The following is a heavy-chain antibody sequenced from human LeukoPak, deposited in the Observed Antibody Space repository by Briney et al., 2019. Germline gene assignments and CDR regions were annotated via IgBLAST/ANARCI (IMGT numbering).Heavy chain of an antibody. CDR1: GYTFINYG. Sequence: ASVKVSCKASGYTFINYGISWVRQAPGQGLEWMGWISAYNGDTNYAQKFQGRVTMTTDTSTTTAYMELRSLRSDDTAVYYCAKDPYFDALTGYYYDVFDIWGQGTMVTVSS. CDR2: ISAYNGDT. J-gene: IGHJ3*02. CDR3: AKDPYFDALTGYYYDVFDI. V-gene: IGHV1-18*04. D-gene: IGHD3-9*01.